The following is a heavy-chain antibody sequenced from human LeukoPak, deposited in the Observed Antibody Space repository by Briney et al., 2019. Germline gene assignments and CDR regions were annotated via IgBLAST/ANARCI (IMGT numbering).Heavy chain of an antibody. CDR3: AKAEGDYGDYLYFQH. CDR1: GFTFSSYG. CDR2: ISYDGSNK. D-gene: IGHD4-17*01. J-gene: IGHJ1*01. V-gene: IGHV3-30*18. Sequence: PGGSLRLSCAASGFTFSSYGMHWGCQAPRKGLGRVAVISYDGSNKYYADSVKGRFTISRDNSKNALYLQMNSLRAEDTAVYYCAKAEGDYGDYLYFQHWGQGTLVTVSS.